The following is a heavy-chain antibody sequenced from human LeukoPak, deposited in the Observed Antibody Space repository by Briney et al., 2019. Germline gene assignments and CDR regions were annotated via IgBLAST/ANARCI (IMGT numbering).Heavy chain of an antibody. CDR2: IYHSGST. CDR3: ARYYYDSSGYYWGPALDAFDI. D-gene: IGHD3-22*01. CDR1: GYSITSGYY. J-gene: IGHJ3*02. V-gene: IGHV4-38-2*02. Sequence: SETLSLTCTVSGYSITSGYYWGWIRQPPGKGLEWIGNIYHSGSTNYNPSLKSRVTISVDKSKNQFSLKLSSVTAADTAVYYCARYYYDSSGYYWGPALDAFDIWGQGTMVTVSS.